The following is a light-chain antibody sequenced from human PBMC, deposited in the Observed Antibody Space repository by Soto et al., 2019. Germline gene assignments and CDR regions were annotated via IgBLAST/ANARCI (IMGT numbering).Light chain of an antibody. CDR1: KLGDKY. CDR3: QAWDSNTANVV. V-gene: IGLV3-1*01. Sequence: SSELTQPPSVSVSPGQTATITCSGVKLGDKYACWYQQKPGQSPVLVIYQDIKRPSGIPERFSGSNSGNTATLTISGTQAMDEADYYCQAWDSNTANVVFGGGTQLTVL. CDR2: QDI. J-gene: IGLJ2*01.